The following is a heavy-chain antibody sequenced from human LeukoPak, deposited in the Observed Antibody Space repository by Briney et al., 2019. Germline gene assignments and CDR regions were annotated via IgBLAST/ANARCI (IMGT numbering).Heavy chain of an antibody. CDR2: INHSGST. D-gene: IGHD3-22*01. CDR1: GGSFSGYY. CDR3: ARGRRKTYYYDSSGYSFFDY. V-gene: IGHV4-34*01. J-gene: IGHJ4*02. Sequence: NPSGTLSLTCAVYGGSFSGYYWSWIRQPPGKGLEWIGEINHSGSTNYNPSLKSRVTISVDTSKNQFSLKLSSVTAADTAVYYCARGRRKTYYYDSSGYSFFDYWGQGTLVTVSS.